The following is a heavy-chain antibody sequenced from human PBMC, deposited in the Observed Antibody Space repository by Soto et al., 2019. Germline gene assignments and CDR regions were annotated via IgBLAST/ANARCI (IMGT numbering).Heavy chain of an antibody. CDR3: AKDLGSTKGIDY. J-gene: IGHJ4*02. Sequence: QVQLVESGGGVVQPGRSLRLSCAASGFTFSSYGMHCVRQAPGKGLEWVAVISYDGSNKYYADSVKGRFTISRDNSKNPLYLQMNSLRAEDTAVYYCAKDLGSTKGIDYWGQGTLVTVSS. V-gene: IGHV3-30*18. CDR1: GFTFSSYG. CDR2: ISYDGSNK. D-gene: IGHD7-27*01.